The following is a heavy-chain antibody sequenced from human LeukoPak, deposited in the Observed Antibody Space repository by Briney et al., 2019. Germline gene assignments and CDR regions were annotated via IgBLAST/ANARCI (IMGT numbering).Heavy chain of an antibody. J-gene: IGHJ4*02. CDR3: ARGLKDY. CDR2: ISYDGSNK. CDR1: GFTFSSYA. V-gene: IGHV3-30-3*01. Sequence: PGGSLRLSCAASGFTFSSYAMHWVRQAPGKGLEWVAVISYDGSNKYYADSVKGRFTISRDNSKNTLYLQMNSLRAEDTAVYYCARGLKDYWGQGTLVTVSS.